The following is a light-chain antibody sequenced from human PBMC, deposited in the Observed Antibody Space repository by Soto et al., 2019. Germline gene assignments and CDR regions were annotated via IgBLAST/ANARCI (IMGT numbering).Light chain of an antibody. CDR1: HNLNYY. V-gene: IGKV1-39*01. J-gene: IGKJ1*01. Sequence: DIPMTQSPSSLSASVADRVTITCQARHNLNYYLNWYQHKPGRAPTLMIGDASNVEAGVPSSFRGSGSGTDFTRTISSLVPEDFATFYCQQTYSTPWTFGQGPRWIS. CDR3: QQTYSTPWT. CDR2: DAS.